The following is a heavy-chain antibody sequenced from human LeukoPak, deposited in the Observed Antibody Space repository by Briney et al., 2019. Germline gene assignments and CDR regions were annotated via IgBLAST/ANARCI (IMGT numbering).Heavy chain of an antibody. CDR1: DDSIKNYY. V-gene: IGHV4-59*08. D-gene: IGHD3-3*01. Sequence: SETLSLTCTVSDDSIKNYYWSWIRQPPGKGLEWIGYIYHSGSTNYNSSLKSRVTMSVDTSKDQFSLKLNSVTAADTAVYYCARGYLEWFRAPRDAFDIWGQGTMVTVSS. CDR3: ARGYLEWFRAPRDAFDI. CDR2: IYHSGST. J-gene: IGHJ3*02.